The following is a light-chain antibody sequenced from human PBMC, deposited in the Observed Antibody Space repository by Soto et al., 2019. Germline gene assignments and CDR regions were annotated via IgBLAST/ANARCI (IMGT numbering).Light chain of an antibody. CDR2: GAS. CDR3: QQYGGSPRT. J-gene: IGKJ2*01. Sequence: EIGLTQSPGTLSLSPGERATLSCRASQSVSSYLAWYQQNPGQAPRLLIYGASSRPTGIPHRFSGSWSGTDFSLSISRLEPAGFAVDDCQQYGGSPRTFGQGTKVEIK. V-gene: IGKV3-20*01. CDR1: QSVSSY.